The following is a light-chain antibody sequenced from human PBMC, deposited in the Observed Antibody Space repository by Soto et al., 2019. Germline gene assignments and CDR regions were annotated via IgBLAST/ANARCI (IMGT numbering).Light chain of an antibody. J-gene: IGLJ2*01. Sequence: QSALTQPASVSGSPGQSITISCTGTSSVVGRYHLVSWYQQHPGKAPKLMIFEDTQRPSGVSNRFSGSKSGNTASLTISGLQTEDEADYYCCSYAGGTSVVFGGGTKVTVL. CDR2: EDT. CDR3: CSYAGGTSVV. CDR1: SSVVGRYHL. V-gene: IGLV2-23*01.